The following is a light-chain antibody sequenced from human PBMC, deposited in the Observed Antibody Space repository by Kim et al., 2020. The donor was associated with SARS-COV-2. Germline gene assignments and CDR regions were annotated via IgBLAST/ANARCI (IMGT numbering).Light chain of an antibody. Sequence: ASVGDTVTITGRASQGISNSLAWYRQKPGKVPMLLIIGASSLQSGVPSRFRGSGSGTDFTLTISSLQPEDAATYYCQKYDSAPWTFGQGTKVDIK. CDR1: QGISNS. J-gene: IGKJ1*01. V-gene: IGKV1-27*01. CDR2: GAS. CDR3: QKYDSAPWT.